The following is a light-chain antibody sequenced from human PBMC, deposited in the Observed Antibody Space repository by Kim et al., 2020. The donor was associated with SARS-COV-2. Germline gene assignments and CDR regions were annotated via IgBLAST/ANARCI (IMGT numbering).Light chain of an antibody. CDR2: AAS. CDR3: QQYDNWPPWT. CDR1: QSVSSN. Sequence: EIVMTQSPGTLSVSPGERATLSCRASQSVSSNLAWYQQKPGQAPRLLIYAASTRATGIPTRFSGSGSGTEFTLTISGLQSEDFAVYYCQQYDNWPPWTFGQGTKVEIK. J-gene: IGKJ1*01. V-gene: IGKV3-15*01.